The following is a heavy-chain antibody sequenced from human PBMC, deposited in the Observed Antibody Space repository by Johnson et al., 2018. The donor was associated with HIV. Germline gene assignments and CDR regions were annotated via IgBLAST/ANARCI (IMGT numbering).Heavy chain of an antibody. CDR1: GFTFSSYA. V-gene: IGHV3-30-3*01. D-gene: IGHD4-17*01. CDR3: ARGMTTVTNHDACDI. CDR2: ISYDGSNK. Sequence: QMLLVESGGGVVQPGRSLRLSCAASGFTFSSYAMHWVRQAPGKGLEWVAVISYDGSNKYYADSVKGRFTISRDNSKNTLYLQMNSLRAEDTAVYYCARGMTTVTNHDACDIWGQGTMVTVSS. J-gene: IGHJ3*02.